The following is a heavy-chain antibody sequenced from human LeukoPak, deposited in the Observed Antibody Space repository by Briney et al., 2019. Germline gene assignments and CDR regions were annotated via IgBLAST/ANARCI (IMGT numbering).Heavy chain of an antibody. D-gene: IGHD4-17*01. CDR2: ISYDGSNK. CDR1: GFTFSSYA. V-gene: IGHV3-30*04. CDR3: ARLRTLHYYYYYYMDV. J-gene: IGHJ6*03. Sequence: GGSLRLSCAASGFTFSSYAMHWVRQAPGKGLEWVAVISYDGSNKYYADSVKGRFTISRDNSKNTLYLQMNSLRAEDTAVYYCARLRTLHYYYYYYMDVWGKGTTVTISS.